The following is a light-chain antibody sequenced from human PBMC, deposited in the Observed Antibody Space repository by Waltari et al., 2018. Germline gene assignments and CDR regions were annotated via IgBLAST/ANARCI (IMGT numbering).Light chain of an antibody. CDR2: GNR. CDR3: QSYDSSLSAVV. V-gene: IGLV1-40*01. J-gene: IGLJ3*02. CDR1: SSNIGVHYD. Sequence: QSVLTQPPSVSGAPGQRVTISCTGGSSNIGVHYDVPWYQQLPGTAPKLPFCGNRHRPEGRPDRCAGSKSGPSAPLAITGLQTKDEAVYYCQSYDSSLSAVVFGGGTKLTVL.